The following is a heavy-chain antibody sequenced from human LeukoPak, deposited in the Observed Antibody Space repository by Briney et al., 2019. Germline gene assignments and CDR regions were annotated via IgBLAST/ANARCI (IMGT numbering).Heavy chain of an antibody. V-gene: IGHV3-23*01. CDR3: AKIPTSSHYCSGGSCFPYKWFDR. CDR1: GFTFSSYA. J-gene: IGHJ5*02. CDR2: LSGNGGTT. D-gene: IGHD2-15*01. Sequence: PGGSLRLSCAASGFTFSSYAMSWVRQAPGKGLEWVSALSGNGGTTYYADSVKGRFTISRDNSKNTLYLQMNSLRAEDTAVYYCAKIPTSSHYCSGGSCFPYKWFDRWGQGTLVTVSS.